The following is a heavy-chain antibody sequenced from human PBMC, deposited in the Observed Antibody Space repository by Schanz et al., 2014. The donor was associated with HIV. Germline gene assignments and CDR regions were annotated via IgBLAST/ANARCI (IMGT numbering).Heavy chain of an antibody. CDR1: GGTFSSYA. D-gene: IGHD6-19*01. CDR3: ARGPVAVAYTESYGMDV. V-gene: IGHV1-69*01. CDR2: MIPSFRLR. Sequence: QVQLVQSGAEVKKPGSSVKVSCKASGGTFSSYAISWVRQAPGQGLEWMGGMIPSFRLRTYAQKFQGRVTIAADESASTAYMELNSLRSDDTAVYYCARGPVAVAYTESYGMDVWGQGTTVTVSS. J-gene: IGHJ6*02.